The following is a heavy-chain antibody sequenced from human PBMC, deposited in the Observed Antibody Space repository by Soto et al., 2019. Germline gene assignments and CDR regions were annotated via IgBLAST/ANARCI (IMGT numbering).Heavy chain of an antibody. D-gene: IGHD2-21*01. V-gene: IGHV4-31*02. Sequence: QMQLQESGPGLVKPSQTLSLTCTVSGGSIGGGGFYWTWVRLRPGEGLEWIGNIYDSGSAYYHPSLESRISMSIDTSKNEFTLSLTSVTVADTALYYCARAVILATKPILDLWGPGTMVAASS. J-gene: IGHJ3*01. CDR3: ARAVILATKPILDL. CDR1: GGSIGGGGFY. CDR2: IYDSGSA.